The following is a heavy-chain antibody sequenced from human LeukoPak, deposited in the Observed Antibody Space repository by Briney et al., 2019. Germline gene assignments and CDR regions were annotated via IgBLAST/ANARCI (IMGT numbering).Heavy chain of an antibody. CDR1: GFTFSSYA. CDR2: ISYDGSDE. J-gene: IGHJ4*02. Sequence: GGSLRLSCAASGFTFSSYAMHWVRQAPGKGLEWVPIISYDGSDEKFADSVKGRFTISRDNSKNMVFLQMNSLRAEDTAVYYCARDQGATLVRGVTPYLDYWGQGTLVSVSS. V-gene: IGHV3-30*04. D-gene: IGHD3-10*01. CDR3: ARDQGATLVRGVTPYLDY.